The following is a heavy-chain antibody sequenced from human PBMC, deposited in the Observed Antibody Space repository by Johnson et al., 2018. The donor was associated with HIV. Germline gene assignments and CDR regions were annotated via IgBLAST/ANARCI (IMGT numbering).Heavy chain of an antibody. CDR3: ARVEAAAGTPRSNVFHI. CDR1: GFIFDDYA. D-gene: IGHD6-13*01. CDR2: ISWNSGSI. J-gene: IGHJ3*02. V-gene: IGHV3-9*01. Sequence: VQLVESGGGLVQPGGSLRLSCAASGFIFDDYAMHWVRQCPGKGLEWVSGISWNSGSIGYADSVKGRFTISRDNAKNSLYRQMNRLRAEDTAVYYCARVEAAAGTPRSNVFHIWCQGTMVTVSS.